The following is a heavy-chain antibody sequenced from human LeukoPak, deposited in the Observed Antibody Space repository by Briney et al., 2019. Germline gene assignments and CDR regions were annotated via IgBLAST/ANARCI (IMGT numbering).Heavy chain of an antibody. CDR2: ISGSGGST. V-gene: IGHV3-23*01. Sequence: ETGGSLRLSCAASGFTFSSYAMSWVRQAPGKGLEWVSAISGSGGSTYYADSVKGRFTISRDNSKNTLYLQMNSLRAEDTAVYYCAKESPFVTMIVVVNDAFDIWGQGTMVTVSS. J-gene: IGHJ3*02. CDR1: GFTFSSYA. CDR3: AKESPFVTMIVVVNDAFDI. D-gene: IGHD3-22*01.